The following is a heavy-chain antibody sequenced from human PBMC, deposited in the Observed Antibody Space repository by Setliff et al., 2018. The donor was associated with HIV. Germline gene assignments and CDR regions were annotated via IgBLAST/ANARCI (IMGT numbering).Heavy chain of an antibody. Sequence: SETLSLTCAVSGGPISSSNWWNWVRQPPGKGLEWIGQIYHSGSTNYNPSLKSRVTISVDKSKKQFSLKLSSVTAADTAVYYCARVDIGSGSYNFDYWGQGMLVTVSS. J-gene: IGHJ4*02. CDR2: IYHSGST. D-gene: IGHD3-10*01. CDR3: ARVDIGSGSYNFDY. CDR1: GGPISSSNW. V-gene: IGHV4-4*02.